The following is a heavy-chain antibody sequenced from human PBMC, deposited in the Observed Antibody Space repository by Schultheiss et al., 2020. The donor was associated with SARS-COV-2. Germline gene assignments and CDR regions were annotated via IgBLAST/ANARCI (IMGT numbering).Heavy chain of an antibody. CDR2: ITRSGLDI. CDR3: GRDPNGDYVGTFDM. J-gene: IGHJ3*02. D-gene: IGHD4-17*01. CDR1: GFTVSSNY. V-gene: IGHV3-53*01. Sequence: GGSLRLSCAASGFTVSSNYMSWVRQAPGKGLEWVSDITRSGLDIHYADSVKGRFTISRDNSKSTLSLQMNTLSAEDTAIYYCGRDPNGDYVGTFDMWGQGTMVTVSS.